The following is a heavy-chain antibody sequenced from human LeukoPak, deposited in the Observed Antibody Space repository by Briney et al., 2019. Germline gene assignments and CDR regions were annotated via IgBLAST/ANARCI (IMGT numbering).Heavy chain of an antibody. D-gene: IGHD3-22*01. CDR3: ARALVQCYYDSSGSFDT. J-gene: IGHJ3*02. CDR2: IIPIFGTA. V-gene: IGHV1-69*05. CDR1: GGTFSSYA. Sequence: GSSVKVSCKASGGTFSSYAISWVRQAPGQGLEWMGRIIPIFGTANYAQKFQGRVTITTDESTSTAYMELSSLRSEDTAVYYCARALVQCYYDSSGSFDTWGQGTMVTVSS.